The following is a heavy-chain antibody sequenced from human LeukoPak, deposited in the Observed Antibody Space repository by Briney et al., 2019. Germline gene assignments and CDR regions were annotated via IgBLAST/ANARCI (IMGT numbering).Heavy chain of an antibody. V-gene: IGHV1-8*01. J-gene: IGHJ4*02. CDR2: MNPNSGNT. CDR1: GYTFTSYD. D-gene: IGHD3-22*01. CDR3: ARVIKLRYYYDRGQLYYFDY. Sequence: ASVKVSCKASGYTFTSYDINWVRQATGQGLEWMGWMNPNSGNTGYAQKFQGRVTMTRNTSISTAYMELSSLRSEDTAVYYCARVIKLRYYYDRGQLYYFDYWAREPWSPSPQ.